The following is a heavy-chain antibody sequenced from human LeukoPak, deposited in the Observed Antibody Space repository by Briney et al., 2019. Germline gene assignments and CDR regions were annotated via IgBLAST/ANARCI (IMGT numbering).Heavy chain of an antibody. J-gene: IGHJ6*03. V-gene: IGHV1-8*01. CDR2: MNPNSGNT. CDR1: GYTFTSYD. Sequence: GASVKVSCKASGYTFTSYDINWVRQATGQGLEWMGWMNPNSGNTGYAQKFQGRVTMTRNTSISTAYMELSSLRSEDTGVYYCARVPLRRADFWSGLHPIMDVWGKGTTVTVSS. D-gene: IGHD3-3*01. CDR3: ARVPLRRADFWSGLHPIMDV.